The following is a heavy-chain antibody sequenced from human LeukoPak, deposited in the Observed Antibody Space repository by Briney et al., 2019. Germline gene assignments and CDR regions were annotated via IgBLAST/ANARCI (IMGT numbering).Heavy chain of an antibody. CDR2: ISSNGGST. Sequence: GGSLRLSCAASGFTFSSYAMHWVRQAPGKGLEYVSAISSNGGSTYYANSVKGRFTISRDNSKNTLYLQMGSLRAEDMAVYYCAKRAGARAYCGNRGSYYMDVWGKGTTVTVSS. J-gene: IGHJ6*03. CDR1: GFTFSSYA. V-gene: IGHV3-64*01. D-gene: IGHD4-23*01. CDR3: AKRAGARAYCGNRGSYYMDV.